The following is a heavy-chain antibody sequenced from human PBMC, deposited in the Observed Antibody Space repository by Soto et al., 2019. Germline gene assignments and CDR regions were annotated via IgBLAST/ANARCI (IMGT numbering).Heavy chain of an antibody. CDR3: ARRSGSYSGNWFDP. D-gene: IGHD1-26*01. V-gene: IGHV1-18*01. Sequence: GASVKVSCKPSGYTFTSYGISWVRQAPGQGLEWMGWISPYNGNTNYAQKLQDRVTLTTDTSTSTAYMELRNLRSDDTAVYYCARRSGSYSGNWFDPWGQGTLVTGSS. CDR1: GYTFTSYG. J-gene: IGHJ5*02. CDR2: ISPYNGNT.